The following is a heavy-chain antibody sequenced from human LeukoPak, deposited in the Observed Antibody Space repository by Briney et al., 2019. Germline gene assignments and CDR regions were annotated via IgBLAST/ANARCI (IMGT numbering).Heavy chain of an antibody. CDR1: GFTFSSYG. D-gene: IGHD2/OR15-2a*01. CDR2: IRYDGSNK. V-gene: IGHV3-30*02. CDR3: AKDQGPRDPFFLPDY. Sequence: PGGSLRLSCAASGFTFSSYGMRWVRQAPGKGLEWVAFIRYDGSNKYYADSVKGRFTISRDNSKNTLYLQMNSLRAEDTAVYYCAKDQGPRDPFFLPDYWGQGTLVTVSS. J-gene: IGHJ4*02.